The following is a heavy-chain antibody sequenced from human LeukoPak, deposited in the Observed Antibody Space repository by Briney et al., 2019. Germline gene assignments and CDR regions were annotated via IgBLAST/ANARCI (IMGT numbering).Heavy chain of an antibody. V-gene: IGHV3-21*01. CDR1: GFTFSSYS. J-gene: IGHJ4*02. Sequence: GGSLRLSCAASGFTFSSYSMNWVRQAPGKGLEWVSSISSSSSYIYYTDSVKGRFTISRDNAKNSLYLQRNSLRAEDTAVYYCARAAPTSLDYWGQGTLVTVSS. CDR3: ARAAPTSLDY. CDR2: ISSSSSYI.